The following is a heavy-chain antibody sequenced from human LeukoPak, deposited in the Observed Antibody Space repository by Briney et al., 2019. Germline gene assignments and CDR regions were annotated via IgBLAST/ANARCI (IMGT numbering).Heavy chain of an antibody. D-gene: IGHD6-6*01. CDR3: ARDPRAARPHYFDY. CDR2: ISSSSSTI. V-gene: IGHV3-48*01. J-gene: IGHJ4*02. CDR1: GFTFSSYS. Sequence: GGSLRLSCAASGFTFSSYSMNWVRQAPGKGLEWVSYISSSSSTIYYADSVKGRFTISRDNAKNSLYLQMNSLRAEDTAVYYCARDPRAARPHYFDYWGQGTLVTVSS.